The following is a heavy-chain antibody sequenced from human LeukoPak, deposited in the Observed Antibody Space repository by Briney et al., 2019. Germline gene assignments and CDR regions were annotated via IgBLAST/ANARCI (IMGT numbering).Heavy chain of an antibody. CDR3: ARGTFTGDPTHWFDP. J-gene: IGHJ5*02. CDR1: GGTFTNFL. D-gene: IGHD2-15*01. Sequence: ASVKVSCRASGGTFTNFLISWVRQAPGQGLEWMGRIIPMFGTANYAQKFQGRVTITTDESTSTAYMELSSLRSEDTAVYYCARGTFTGDPTHWFDPWGQGTLVTVSS. CDR2: IIPMFGTA. V-gene: IGHV1-69*05.